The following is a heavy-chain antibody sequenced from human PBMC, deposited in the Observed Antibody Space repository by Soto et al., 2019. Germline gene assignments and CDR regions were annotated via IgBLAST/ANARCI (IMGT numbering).Heavy chain of an antibody. CDR3: ARHPTGYYYYGMDV. Sequence: GETLKISCKGSGYSFTSYWISWVRRMPGKGLEWMGRIDPSDSYTNYSPSFQGHVTISADKSISTAYLQWSSLKASDTAMYYCARHPTGYYYYGMDVWGQGTTVTVSS. J-gene: IGHJ6*02. CDR2: IDPSDSYT. CDR1: GYSFTSYW. V-gene: IGHV5-10-1*01.